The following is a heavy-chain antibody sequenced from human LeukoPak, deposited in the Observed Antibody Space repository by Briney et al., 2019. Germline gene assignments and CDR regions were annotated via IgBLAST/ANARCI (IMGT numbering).Heavy chain of an antibody. J-gene: IGHJ4*02. V-gene: IGHV1-3*01. Sequence: ASVKVSCKASGYTFTSYAMHWVRQAPGQRLEWMGSINAGNGNTKYSQKFQGRVTITRDTSASTAYMELSSLRSEDTAVYYCAREYYDILTGYSYFDYWGQGTLVTVSS. CDR1: GYTFTSYA. CDR3: AREYYDILTGYSYFDY. D-gene: IGHD3-9*01. CDR2: INAGNGNT.